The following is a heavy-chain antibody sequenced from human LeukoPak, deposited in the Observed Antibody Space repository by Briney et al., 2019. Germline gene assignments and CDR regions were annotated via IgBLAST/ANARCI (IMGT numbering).Heavy chain of an antibody. Sequence: GGSLRLSCAASGFTFSTYSMSWVRQAPGKGPEWLSYISTSSITKYYADSVKGRFTTSRDDAKNSLSLQMNSLRADDTAVYYCAKEMGFCSGGSCYRWFDSWGQGTLVTVSS. CDR2: ISTSSITK. CDR1: GFTFSTYS. D-gene: IGHD2-15*01. CDR3: AKEMGFCSGGSCYRWFDS. V-gene: IGHV3-48*01. J-gene: IGHJ5*01.